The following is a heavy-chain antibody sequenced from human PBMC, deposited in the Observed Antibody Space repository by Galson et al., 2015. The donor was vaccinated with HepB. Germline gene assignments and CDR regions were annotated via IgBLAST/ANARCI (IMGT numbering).Heavy chain of an antibody. CDR3: ASLDGPMTTVTNNWFDP. CDR1: GFTFSSYW. CDR2: IKQDGSEK. V-gene: IGHV3-7*01. Sequence: SLRLSCAASGFTFSSYWMSWVRQAPGKGLEWVANIKQDGSEKYYVDSVKGRFTISRDNAKNSLYLQMNSLRAEDTAVYYCASLDGPMTTVTNNWFDPWGQGTLVTVSS. D-gene: IGHD4-17*01. J-gene: IGHJ5*02.